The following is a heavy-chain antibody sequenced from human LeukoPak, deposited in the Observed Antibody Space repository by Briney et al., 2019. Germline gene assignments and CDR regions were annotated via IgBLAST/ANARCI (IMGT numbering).Heavy chain of an antibody. CDR1: GFTVSSNY. D-gene: IGHD1-26*01. CDR3: AREMSSYSGSYYDY. J-gene: IGHJ4*02. Sequence: GGSLRLSCAASGFTVSSNYMSWVRQAPGKGLEWVSVIYSGGSTYYADSVKGRFTISRDNSKNTLYLQMNSLRAEDTAVYYCAREMSSYSGSYYDYWGQGTLVTVSS. V-gene: IGHV3-53*01. CDR2: IYSGGST.